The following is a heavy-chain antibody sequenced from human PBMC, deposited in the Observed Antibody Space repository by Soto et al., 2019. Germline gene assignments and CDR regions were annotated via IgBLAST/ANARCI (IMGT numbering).Heavy chain of an antibody. CDR2: ISYDGSNK. Sequence: QVQLVESGGGVVQPGGSLRLSCAASGFTFSSYAMHWVRQAPGKGLEWVAVISYDGSNKYYADSVKGRFTISRDNSKTTLYLQMNSRRAGDTAVYYCAASVIWGQGPLVTVAS. D-gene: IGHD3-22*01. CDR1: GFTFSSYA. CDR3: AASVI. J-gene: IGHJ4*02. V-gene: IGHV3-30-3*01.